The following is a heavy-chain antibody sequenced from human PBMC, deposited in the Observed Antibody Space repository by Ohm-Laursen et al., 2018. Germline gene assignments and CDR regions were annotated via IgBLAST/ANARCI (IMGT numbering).Heavy chain of an antibody. CDR3: ARGADFARTDRFDY. D-gene: IGHD2-21*01. J-gene: IGHJ4*02. Sequence: SETLSLTWVVYGGSFSGYYWIWIGQPPGKGLEWIGEINHSGSTNYNPSIKSRVTISVDTSKNQFSLKLSSVTAADTAVYYCARGADFARTDRFDYWGQGTLVTVSS. CDR1: GGSFSGYY. CDR2: INHSGST. V-gene: IGHV4-34*01.